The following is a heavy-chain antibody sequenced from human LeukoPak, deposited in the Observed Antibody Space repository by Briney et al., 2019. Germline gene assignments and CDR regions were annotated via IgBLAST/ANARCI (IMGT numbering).Heavy chain of an antibody. J-gene: IGHJ4*02. D-gene: IGHD6-13*01. Sequence: ASVKVSCKASGGTFSSYAISWVRQAPGQGPEWMGGIIPIFGTANYAQKFQGRVTITADESTSTAYMELSSLRSEDAAVYYCASGLDSSWVGHFDYWGQGTLVTVSS. V-gene: IGHV1-69*13. CDR2: IIPIFGTA. CDR1: GGTFSSYA. CDR3: ASGLDSSWVGHFDY.